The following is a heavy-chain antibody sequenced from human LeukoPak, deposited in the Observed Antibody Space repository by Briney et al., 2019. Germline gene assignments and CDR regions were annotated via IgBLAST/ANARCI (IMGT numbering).Heavy chain of an antibody. CDR2: IYYSGST. Sequence: SSETLSLTCTVSGGSLSNYYWSWIRQHPGKGLEWIGYIYYSGSTYYNPSLKSRVTISVDTSKNQFSLKLSSVTAADTAVYYCARLGHESSGYWGQGTLVTVSS. J-gene: IGHJ4*02. CDR1: GGSLSNYY. D-gene: IGHD5-12*01. V-gene: IGHV4-59*06. CDR3: ARLGHESSGY.